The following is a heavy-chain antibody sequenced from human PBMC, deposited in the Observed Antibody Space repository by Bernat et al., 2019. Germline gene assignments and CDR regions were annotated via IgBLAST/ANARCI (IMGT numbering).Heavy chain of an antibody. J-gene: IGHJ4*02. CDR3: ARDTGYCSSTSCSDY. V-gene: IGHV1-69*08. CDR1: GGTFSSYT. CDR2: IIPILGIA. D-gene: IGHD2-2*01. Sequence: QVQLVQSGAEVKKPGSSVKVSCKASGGTFSSYTISWVRQAPGQGLEWMGRIIPILGIANYAQKFQGRVTITADKPTSTAYMELSSLRSEDTAVYYCARDTGYCSSTSCSDYWGQGTLVTVSS.